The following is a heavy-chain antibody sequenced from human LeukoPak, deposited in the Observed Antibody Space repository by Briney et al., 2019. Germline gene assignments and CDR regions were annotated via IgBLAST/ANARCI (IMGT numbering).Heavy chain of an antibody. Sequence: SETLSLTCTVSGASVSSGGYYWSWLRQPPGKGLEWIGYIYYSGSTNYNPSLKSRVTISVDTSKNQFSLKVSPVTAADTAVYYCARRGGSGWSFDYWGQGTLVTVSS. V-gene: IGHV4-61*08. J-gene: IGHJ4*02. CDR1: GASVSSGGYY. CDR3: ARRGGSGWSFDY. D-gene: IGHD3-10*01. CDR2: IYYSGST.